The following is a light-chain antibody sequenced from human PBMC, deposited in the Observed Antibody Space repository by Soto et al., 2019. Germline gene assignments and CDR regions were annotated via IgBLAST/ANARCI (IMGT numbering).Light chain of an antibody. J-gene: IGLJ1*01. CDR2: NVS. V-gene: IGLV2-14*03. CDR1: SSDVGAYNF. Sequence: QSALTQPASVSGSPGQSITISCTGTSSDVGAYNFVSWYRQHPGKAPKLIIYNVSDRPSGVSNRFSGSKSANTASLTISGLQAKDEADYYCTSSTSRGTYVFGTGTKLTVL. CDR3: TSSTSRGTYV.